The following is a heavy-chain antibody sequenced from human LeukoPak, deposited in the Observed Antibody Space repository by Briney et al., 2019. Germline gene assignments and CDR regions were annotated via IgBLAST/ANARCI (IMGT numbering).Heavy chain of an antibody. CDR1: GGSFSGYY. J-gene: IGHJ6*03. CDR3: ARGYYYGSGTPIHYYYYYMDV. V-gene: IGHV4-34*01. D-gene: IGHD3-10*01. CDR2: INHSGST. Sequence: SETLSLTCAVYGGSFSGYYWSWIRQPPGKGLEWIGEINHSGSTNYNPSLKSRVTISVDTSKSQFSLKLSSVTAADTAVYYCARGYYYGSGTPIHYYYYYMDVWGKGTTVTISS.